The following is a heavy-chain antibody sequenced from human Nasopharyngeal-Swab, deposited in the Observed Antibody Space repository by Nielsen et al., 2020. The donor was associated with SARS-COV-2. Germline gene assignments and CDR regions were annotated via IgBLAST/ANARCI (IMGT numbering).Heavy chain of an antibody. Sequence: SETLSLTCTVSVGSISGYYWSWIRQPPGRGLEWLGNIYYSGSTKYNPSLESRVTISVDTSKKQFSLRMTSVTAADTAVYYCARDRPNYGMDVWGQGTTVTVSS. CDR2: IYYSGST. V-gene: IGHV4-59*01. CDR3: ARDRPNYGMDV. J-gene: IGHJ6*02. CDR1: VGSISGYY.